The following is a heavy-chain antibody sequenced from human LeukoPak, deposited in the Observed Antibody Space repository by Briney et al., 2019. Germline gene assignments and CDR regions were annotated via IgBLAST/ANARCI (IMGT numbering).Heavy chain of an antibody. CDR2: IYPADSDI. CDR3: ARRKLRSDFLGMDV. J-gene: IGHJ6*02. V-gene: IGHV5-51*01. D-gene: IGHD3-3*01. Sequence: GESLKISCKGSGYSITNYWIAWVRQMPGKGLEWMGIIYPADSDIRYSPSFQGQVTISADKSISTAYLQWSSLKASDTAMYYRARRKLRSDFLGMDVWGQGTTVTVSS. CDR1: GYSITNYW.